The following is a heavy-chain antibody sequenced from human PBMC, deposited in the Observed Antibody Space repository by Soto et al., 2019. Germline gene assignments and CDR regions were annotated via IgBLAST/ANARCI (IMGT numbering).Heavy chain of an antibody. CDR3: ARRGSVTRYAMDV. D-gene: IGHD4-4*01. CDR1: GYRFSSFW. CDR2: IYPGDSDT. J-gene: IGHJ6*02. V-gene: IGHV5-51*01. Sequence: GESLKISCKISGYRFSSFWIAWVRQKPGKGLEWMGLIYPGDSDTRYSPSFQGQVTISADKSISTAYLQWSSLKASDTAMYYCARRGSVTRYAMDVWGQGSTVTVSS.